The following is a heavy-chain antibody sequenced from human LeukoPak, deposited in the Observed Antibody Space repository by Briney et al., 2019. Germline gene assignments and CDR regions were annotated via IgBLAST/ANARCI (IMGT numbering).Heavy chain of an antibody. V-gene: IGHV4-31*03. Sequence: SQTLSLTCTVSGGSISSGGYYWSRIRQHPGKGLEWIGYIYYSGSTYYNPSLKSRVTISVDTSKNQFSLKLSSVTAADTAVYYCARDNRVTNTPNAFDIWGQGTMVTVSS. J-gene: IGHJ3*02. CDR2: IYYSGST. CDR1: GGSISSGGYY. CDR3: ARDNRVTNTPNAFDI. D-gene: IGHD4-17*01.